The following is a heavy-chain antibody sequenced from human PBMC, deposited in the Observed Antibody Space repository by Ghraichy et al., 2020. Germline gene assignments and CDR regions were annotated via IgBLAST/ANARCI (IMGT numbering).Heavy chain of an antibody. D-gene: IGHD2-15*01. Sequence: GGSLRLSCAASGFTFDDYGMSWVRQVPGKGLEWVSDINWNGGSTGYADSVKGRFTISRDNAKNSLYLQMNSLRAEDTALYHCARAAEGYCSGGSCKGSWFDPWGQGTLVTASS. CDR2: INWNGGST. J-gene: IGHJ5*02. V-gene: IGHV3-20*01. CDR1: GFTFDDYG. CDR3: ARAAEGYCSGGSCKGSWFDP.